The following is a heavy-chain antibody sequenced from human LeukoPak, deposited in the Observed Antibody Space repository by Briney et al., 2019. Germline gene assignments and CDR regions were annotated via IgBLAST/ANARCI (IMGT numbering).Heavy chain of an antibody. CDR1: GFSFISYA. CDR2: TGGSGGST. Sequence: GGSLRLSCAASGFSFISYAMSWVRQTPGKGLERVSSTGGSGGSTHYTDSVKGRFTISRDNSKITLYLQMNSLRAEDTAVYYCAKGPRKTLIRGDWYFDLWGRGTLVTVSS. V-gene: IGHV3-23*01. J-gene: IGHJ2*01. D-gene: IGHD3-10*01. CDR3: AKGPRKTLIRGDWYFDL.